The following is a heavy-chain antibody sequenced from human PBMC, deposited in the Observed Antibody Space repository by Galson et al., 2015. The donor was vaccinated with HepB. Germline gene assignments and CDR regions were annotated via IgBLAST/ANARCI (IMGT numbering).Heavy chain of an antibody. Sequence: SVKVSCKASGYTFTSYYMHWVRQAPGQGLEWMGLINPGGGNTIYSQSFQGRVTMTRDTSTNTVYMELSSLRSEDTAVYYCARGGQVVVTAPPFGYWGQGTLVTVSS. CDR3: ARGGQVVVTAPPFGY. J-gene: IGHJ4*02. D-gene: IGHD2-21*02. CDR2: INPGGGNT. V-gene: IGHV1-46*01. CDR1: GYTFTSYY.